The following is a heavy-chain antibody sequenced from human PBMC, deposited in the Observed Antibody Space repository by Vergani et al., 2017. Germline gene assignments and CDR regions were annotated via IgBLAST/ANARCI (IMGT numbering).Heavy chain of an antibody. V-gene: IGHV3-23*01. Sequence: EVQLLESGGGLVQPGGSLRLSCAASGFTFSSYAMSWVRQAPGKGLERVSAISGSGGSTYYADSVKGRFTISRDTSKNQFSLKLSSVTAADTAVYYCARVSRLLFVFDYWGQGTLVTVSS. CDR2: ISGSGGST. J-gene: IGHJ4*02. D-gene: IGHD2/OR15-2a*01. CDR3: ARVSRLLFVFDY. CDR1: GFTFSSYA.